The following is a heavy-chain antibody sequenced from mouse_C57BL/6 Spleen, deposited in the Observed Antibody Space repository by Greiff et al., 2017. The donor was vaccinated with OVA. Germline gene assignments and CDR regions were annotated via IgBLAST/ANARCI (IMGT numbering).Heavy chain of an antibody. J-gene: IGHJ2*01. V-gene: IGHV1-9*01. CDR1: GYTFTGYW. CDR3: ARTIPNYFDY. Sequence: QVQLQQSGAELMKPGASVKLSCKATGYTFTGYWIEWVKQRPGHGLEWIGEILPGSGSTNYHEKFKGKATFTADTSSNTAYMQLSSLTTEDSAIYYCARTIPNYFDYWGQGTTLTVSS. CDR2: ILPGSGST. D-gene: IGHD1-1*02.